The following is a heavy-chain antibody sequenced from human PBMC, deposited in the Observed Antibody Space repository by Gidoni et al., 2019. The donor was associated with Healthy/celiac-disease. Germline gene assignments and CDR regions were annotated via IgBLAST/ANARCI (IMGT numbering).Heavy chain of an antibody. D-gene: IGHD3-16*01. Sequence: QVQLQESGPGLVKPSETPSPTCTVSGGSISSYSWIWIRQPAGKGLEWIGRLYTGGSTNYNPSLKSRVTMAVDTSKNQFSLKLSSVTAADTAVYYCAREGGLLAERGDYWGQGTLGTVSS. CDR2: LYTGGST. V-gene: IGHV4-4*07. CDR3: AREGGLLAERGDY. J-gene: IGHJ4*02. CDR1: GGSISSYS.